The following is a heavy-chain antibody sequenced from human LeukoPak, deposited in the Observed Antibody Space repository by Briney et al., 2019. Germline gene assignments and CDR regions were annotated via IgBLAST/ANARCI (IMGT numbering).Heavy chain of an antibody. Sequence: SETLSLTCAVHGGTFSGYYWTWIRQPPGKGLEWIGEVNHRGDTNYSPSFKSRVSISADTSKNQFSLKLTSFIAADTAVYYCARAYRGYSSATGIDSWGQGTLVTVSS. CDR3: ARAYRGYSSATGIDS. D-gene: IGHD5-18*01. J-gene: IGHJ4*02. CDR1: GGTFSGYY. CDR2: VNHRGDT. V-gene: IGHV4-34*01.